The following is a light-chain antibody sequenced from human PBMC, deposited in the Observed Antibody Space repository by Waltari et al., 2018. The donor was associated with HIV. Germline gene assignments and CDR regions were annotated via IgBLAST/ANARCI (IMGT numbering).Light chain of an antibody. V-gene: IGLV2-23*02. CDR2: DVT. J-gene: IGLJ1*01. CDR3: CSYAGGPFV. CDR1: SSDVGKYDF. Sequence: QSALTQPASVSGSPGQSVNMSCTGTSSDVGKYDFVSWYQHNPGQAPHLIIYDVTTRPSGVSLRFSGSNSGNTASLTISGLQAEDEANYYCCSYAGGPFVFGSGT.